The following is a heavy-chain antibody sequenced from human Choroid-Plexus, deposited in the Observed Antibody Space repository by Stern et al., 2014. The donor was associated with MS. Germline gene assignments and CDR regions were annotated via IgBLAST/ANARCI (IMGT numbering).Heavy chain of an antibody. CDR2: ISYDGSDK. Sequence: VQLVESGGGVAQPGSPLILSCAASGITFSNFGMHWVRQAPGKGLEWVALISYDGSDKYYADSVKGRFTIFRDNSKNTLYMHMNSLRAEDTAVYYCAKDRQGSTYFFDYWGQGSLVTVSS. V-gene: IGHV3-30*18. D-gene: IGHD6-6*01. J-gene: IGHJ4*02. CDR3: AKDRQGSTYFFDY. CDR1: GITFSNFG.